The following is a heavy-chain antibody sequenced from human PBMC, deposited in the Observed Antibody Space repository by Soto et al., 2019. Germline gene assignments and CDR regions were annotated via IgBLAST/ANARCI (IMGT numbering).Heavy chain of an antibody. CDR1: GFTFSSYG. V-gene: IGHV3-33*01. J-gene: IGHJ4*02. Sequence: PGGSLRLSCAASGFTFSSYGMHWVRQAPGKGLEWVAVIWYDGSNKYYADSVKGRFTISRDNSKNTLYLQMNSLRAEDTAVYYCARDLTLLGELSVDYWGQGTLVTVSS. CDR2: IWYDGSNK. CDR3: ARDLTLLGELSVDY. D-gene: IGHD3-16*02.